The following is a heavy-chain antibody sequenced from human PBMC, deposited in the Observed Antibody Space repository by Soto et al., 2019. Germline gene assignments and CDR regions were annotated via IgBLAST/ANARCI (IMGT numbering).Heavy chain of an antibody. CDR3: ARDPYQYDSSGYPPAL. CDR1: GYTFTGYY. CDR2: INPNSGGT. V-gene: IGHV1-2*02. Sequence: ASVKVSCKASGYTFTGYYMHWVRQAPGQGLEWMGWINPNSGGTNYAQKFQGRVTMTRDTSISTAYMELSRLRSDDTAVYYCARDPYQYDSSGYPPALWGQGNLVTVSS. J-gene: IGHJ4*02. D-gene: IGHD3-22*01.